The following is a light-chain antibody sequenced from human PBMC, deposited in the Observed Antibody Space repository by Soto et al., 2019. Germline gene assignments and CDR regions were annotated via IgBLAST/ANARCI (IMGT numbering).Light chain of an antibody. CDR2: DAS. CDR3: QQYGSLPFT. V-gene: IGKV1-33*01. J-gene: IGKJ2*01. Sequence: DIQMTQSPSSLSASVGDRVTITCQASQDIGNRLHWYQQKPEKAPELLIYDASNLQAGVPSRFIGSGSGTDFTFTIRSLQPEDFATYHCQQYGSLPFTFGQGTKLEIK. CDR1: QDIGNR.